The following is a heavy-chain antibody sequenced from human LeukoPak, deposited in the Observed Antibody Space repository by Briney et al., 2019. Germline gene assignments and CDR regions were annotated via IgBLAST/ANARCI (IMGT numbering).Heavy chain of an antibody. Sequence: SETLSLTCAVYGGSFSTYYWSWIRQPPGKGLEWIGEINHSGSTNYNPSLKSRVTISVDTSKNQFSLKLSPVTAADTAVYYCARDRDIVVDRGWFDLWGQGTLVTVSS. CDR3: ARDRDIVVDRGWFDL. J-gene: IGHJ5*02. D-gene: IGHD2-15*01. CDR1: GGSFSTYY. V-gene: IGHV4-34*01. CDR2: INHSGST.